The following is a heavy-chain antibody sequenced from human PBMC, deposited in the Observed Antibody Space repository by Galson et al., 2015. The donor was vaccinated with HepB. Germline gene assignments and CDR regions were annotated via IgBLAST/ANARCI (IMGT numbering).Heavy chain of an antibody. CDR2: INQDGSSK. J-gene: IGHJ6*02. V-gene: IGHV3-7*03. CDR1: GFTFSSYW. CDR3: ARRISLVRGIITKPDYYYGTDV. D-gene: IGHD3-10*01. Sequence: SLRLSCAASGFTFSSYWMNWVRQAPGKGLEWVAHINQDGSSKYYVDSVKGRFTISRDNAKDSVYLQLDSLRAEDTAVYYCARRISLVRGIITKPDYYYGTDVWGQGTTVTVAS.